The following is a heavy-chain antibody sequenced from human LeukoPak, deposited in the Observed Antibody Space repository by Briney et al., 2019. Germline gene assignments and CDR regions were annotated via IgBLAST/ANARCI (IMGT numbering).Heavy chain of an antibody. J-gene: IGHJ4*02. CDR2: INPNSGGT. V-gene: IGHV1-2*02. D-gene: IGHD1-26*01. CDR3: ARDRESGSYYEAEFDY. CDR1: GYTFTGYY. Sequence: ASVKVSCKASGYTFTGYYMHWVRQAPGQGLEWMGWINPNSGGTNYAQKFQGRVTMTRDTSISTAYMELSRLRSDDTAVYYCARDRESGSYYEAEFDYWGQGTLVTVSS.